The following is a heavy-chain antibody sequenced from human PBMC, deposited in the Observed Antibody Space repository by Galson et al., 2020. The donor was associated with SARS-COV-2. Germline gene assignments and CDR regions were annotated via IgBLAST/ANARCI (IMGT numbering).Heavy chain of an antibody. CDR2: ISYDGSNK. Sequence: GESLKISCAASGFTFSSYGMHWVRQAPGKGLEWVAVISYDGSNKYYADSVKGRFTISRDNSKNSLYLQMSGLRDDDTALYYCSRGLSSSWPFSDFWGQGALVTVSS. D-gene: IGHD6-13*01. CDR3: SRGLSSSWPFSDF. J-gene: IGHJ4*02. CDR1: GFTFSSYG. V-gene: IGHV3-30*03.